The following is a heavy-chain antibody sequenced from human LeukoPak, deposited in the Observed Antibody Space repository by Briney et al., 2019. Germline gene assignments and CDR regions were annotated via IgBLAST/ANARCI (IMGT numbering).Heavy chain of an antibody. Sequence: ASVNVSCMASGYTFTGYYMHWVRQAPGQGLEWMGWINPNSGDTNYAQKLQGRVTMTRDTSINTAYLDLSSLRADDTAVYYCARDGDYGTGSYYRGCIDSWGQGTPVTVSP. J-gene: IGHJ4*02. CDR2: INPNSGDT. V-gene: IGHV1-2*02. CDR1: GYTFTGYY. D-gene: IGHD3-10*01. CDR3: ARDGDYGTGSYYRGCIDS.